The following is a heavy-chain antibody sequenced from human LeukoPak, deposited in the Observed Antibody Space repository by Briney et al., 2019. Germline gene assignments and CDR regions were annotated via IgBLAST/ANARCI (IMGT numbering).Heavy chain of an antibody. Sequence: ASVKVSCKASGYTFTSYDINWVRQATGQGLEWMGWMHPNSGNTGYAQKFQGRVTMTRNTSISTAYMELSSLRSEDTAVYYCARGRAYYYDSSGLAPDYWGQGTLVTVSS. D-gene: IGHD3-22*01. J-gene: IGHJ4*02. CDR3: ARGRAYYYDSSGLAPDY. CDR1: GYTFTSYD. V-gene: IGHV1-8*01. CDR2: MHPNSGNT.